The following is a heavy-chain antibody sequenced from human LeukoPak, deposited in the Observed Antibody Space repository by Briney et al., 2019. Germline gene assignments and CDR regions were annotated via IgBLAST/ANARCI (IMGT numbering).Heavy chain of an antibody. Sequence: GGSLRLSCAASGFMFNIYWMSWVRQAPGKGLEWVANINQDGSEKYYVDSVKGRFTISRDNAKNSLYLQMNSLRAEDTAVYFCARSNYAAFDIWGQGTMVTVSS. V-gene: IGHV3-7*05. CDR3: ARSNYAAFDI. D-gene: IGHD2-2*01. CDR2: INQDGSEK. J-gene: IGHJ3*02. CDR1: GFMFNIYW.